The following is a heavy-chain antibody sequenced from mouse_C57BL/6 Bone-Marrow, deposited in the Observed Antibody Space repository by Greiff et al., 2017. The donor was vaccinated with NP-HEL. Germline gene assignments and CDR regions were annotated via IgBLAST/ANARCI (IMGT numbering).Heavy chain of an antibody. V-gene: IGHV1-18*01. D-gene: IGHD1-1*01. J-gene: IGHJ1*03. CDR2: INPNNGGT. CDR1: GYTFTDYN. CDR3: AQGGNYYGSRYWYFDV. Sequence: VQLQQSGPELVKPGASVKIPCKASGYTFTDYNMDWVKQSHGKSLEWIGDINPNNGGTIYNQKFKGKATLTVDKSSSTAYMELRSLTSEDTAVYYCAQGGNYYGSRYWYFDVWGTGTTVTVSS.